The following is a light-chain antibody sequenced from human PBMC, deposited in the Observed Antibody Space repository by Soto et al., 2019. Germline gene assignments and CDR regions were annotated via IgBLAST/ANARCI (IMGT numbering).Light chain of an antibody. CDR2: EVS. J-gene: IGLJ2*01. Sequence: QSALTQPASVSGSPGQSITISCTGTSSDVGAYNYVSWYQQHPGKAPKLMIYEVSNRPSGVSNRFSGSKSGNTASLTISGLQAEDEADYYCSSHLSSSTLVFGGGTKVTVL. CDR3: SSHLSSSTLV. V-gene: IGLV2-14*01. CDR1: SSDVGAYNY.